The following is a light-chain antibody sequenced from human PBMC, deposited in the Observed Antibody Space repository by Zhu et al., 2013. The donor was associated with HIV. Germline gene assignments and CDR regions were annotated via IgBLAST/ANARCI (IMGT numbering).Light chain of an antibody. CDR1: QSVSSRY. J-gene: IGKJ3*01. V-gene: IGKV3-20*01. CDR2: AAS. Sequence: EIVLTQSPGTLSLSPGERATVSCRASQSVSSRYLGWYQQKRGQSPRLLIYAASSRATGIPDRFSGSGSGTDFTLTISRLEPEDFAVYYCQQYGSSPFTFGPGTKVDIK. CDR3: QQYGSSPFT.